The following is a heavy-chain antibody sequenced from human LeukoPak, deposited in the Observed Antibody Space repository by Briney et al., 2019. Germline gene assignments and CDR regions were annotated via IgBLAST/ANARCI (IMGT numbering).Heavy chain of an antibody. Sequence: ASVKVSCKVSGYTLTELSIHWVRQAPGKGLEWMGGFDPEDGETFYAQKFQGRVTMTEDTSTDTAYMELSSLRSEDTAVYYCATCQELLEDPSSKGHFYYHMDVWGKGTTVTVSS. D-gene: IGHD1-26*01. V-gene: IGHV1-24*01. CDR1: GYTLTELS. CDR2: FDPEDGET. CDR3: ATCQELLEDPSSKGHFYYHMDV. J-gene: IGHJ6*03.